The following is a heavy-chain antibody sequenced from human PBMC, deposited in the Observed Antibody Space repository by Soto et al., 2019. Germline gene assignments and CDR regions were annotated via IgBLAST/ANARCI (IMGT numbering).Heavy chain of an antibody. CDR1: GFTFDDYA. CDR3: AKDSGYYREYYFDY. J-gene: IGHJ4*02. Sequence: GGSLRLSCAASGFTFDDYAMHWVRQAPGKGLEWVSGISWNSGSIGYADSVKGRFTISRDNAKNSLYLQMNSLRAEDTALYYCAKDSGYYREYYFDYWGQGTLVTVSS. D-gene: IGHD5-12*01. V-gene: IGHV3-9*01. CDR2: ISWNSGSI.